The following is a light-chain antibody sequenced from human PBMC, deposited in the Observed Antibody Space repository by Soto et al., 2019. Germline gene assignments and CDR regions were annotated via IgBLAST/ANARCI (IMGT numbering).Light chain of an antibody. CDR3: QKYNSAPLT. Sequence: DIQMTQCPSSLSASFGARVTMTCRASQGIGIYLAWFQQRPGNTPKLLIYAASTLQSGVPSQFSGSGSGTDFTLTISSLQPEDVATYYCQKYNSAPLTFGGGTRVEIK. J-gene: IGKJ4*01. V-gene: IGKV1-27*01. CDR1: QGIGIY. CDR2: AAS.